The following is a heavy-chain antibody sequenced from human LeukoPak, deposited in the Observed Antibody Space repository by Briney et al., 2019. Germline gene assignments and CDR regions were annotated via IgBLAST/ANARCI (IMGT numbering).Heavy chain of an antibody. CDR3: AREHTEYYDFWSGDYYMDV. V-gene: IGHV4-59*11. CDR1: GGSISSHY. CDR2: IYYSGST. D-gene: IGHD3-3*01. J-gene: IGHJ6*03. Sequence: SETLSLTCTVSGGSISSHYWSRIRQPPGKGLEWIGYIYYSGSTNYNPSLKSRVTISVDTSKNQFSLKLSSVTAADTAVYYCAREHTEYYDFWSGDYYMDVWGKGTTVTVSS.